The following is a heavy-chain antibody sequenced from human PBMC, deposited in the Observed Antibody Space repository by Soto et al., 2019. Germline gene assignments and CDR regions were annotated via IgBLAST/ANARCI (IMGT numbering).Heavy chain of an antibody. CDR3: ASATVVAGTFDF. J-gene: IGHJ4*02. V-gene: IGHV3-21*01. CDR1: GFAFRSYN. CDR2: ISSGSSNI. Sequence: EVQLVESGGGLVKPGGSLTLSCACSGFAFRSYNMNWVRQPPGKGLEWVASISSGSSNIYCADSVKGRFTISRDNAKDSLYLQMDSLRAEDSAVYYCASATVVAGTFDFWGQGTLLTVSS. D-gene: IGHD2-15*01.